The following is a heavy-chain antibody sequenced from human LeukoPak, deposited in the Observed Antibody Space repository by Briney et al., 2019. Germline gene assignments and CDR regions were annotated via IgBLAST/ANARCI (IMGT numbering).Heavy chain of an antibody. CDR1: GGSISSGDYQ. D-gene: IGHD3-22*01. J-gene: IGHJ6*02. CDR3: ARDPAYYYDTSGYYGMDV. Sequence: SQTLSLTCTVSGGSISSGDYQWSWIRQPPAKGLEWNVYIYYSGSTYYNPSLKSRVTITVDTSKNQLSLKLSSVTAADTAVYYCARDPAYYYDTSGYYGMDVWGQGTTVTVSS. CDR2: IYYSGST. V-gene: IGHV4-30-4*01.